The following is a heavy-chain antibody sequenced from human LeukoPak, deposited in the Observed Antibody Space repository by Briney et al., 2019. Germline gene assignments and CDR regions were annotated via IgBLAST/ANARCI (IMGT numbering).Heavy chain of an antibody. V-gene: IGHV4-39*07. CDR1: GGSISSSSYY. CDR3: ARGNDIVVVKGFDI. Sequence: SETLSLTCTDSGGSISSSSYYWGWIRQPPGKGLEWIGSIYYSGSTYYNPSLKSRVTISVDTSKNQFSLKLSSVTAADTAVYYCARGNDIVVVKGFDIWGQGTMVTVSS. J-gene: IGHJ3*02. D-gene: IGHD2-2*01. CDR2: IYYSGST.